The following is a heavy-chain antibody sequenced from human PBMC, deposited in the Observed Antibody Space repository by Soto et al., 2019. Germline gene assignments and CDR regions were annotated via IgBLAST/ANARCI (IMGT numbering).Heavy chain of an antibody. CDR3: AKVSSSWYAGFFDL. J-gene: IGHJ4*02. CDR2: LSDSGGSI. CDR1: GFTFSSHA. Sequence: GGSLRLSCTASGFTFSSHAMTWVRQAPGKGLEWVSGLSDSGGSIYYADSVKGRFTIFRDNSMNTLYLQMNTLRAEDTAVYYCAKVSSSWYAGFFDLWGQGTLVTVSS. V-gene: IGHV3-23*01. D-gene: IGHD6-13*01.